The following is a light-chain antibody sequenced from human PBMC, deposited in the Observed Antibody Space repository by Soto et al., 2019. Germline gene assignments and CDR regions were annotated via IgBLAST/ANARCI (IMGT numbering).Light chain of an antibody. Sequence: EIVMTQSPVTLSVTPEERVTLSCRASHSVSSNLAWYQQKPGQAPSLLIYGAFTRATGIPARFSGTGSGTEFTLTISSLQSEDFALYYCQQYNDWPLTFGQGTKVDIK. J-gene: IGKJ1*01. CDR2: GAF. CDR3: QQYNDWPLT. V-gene: IGKV3-15*01. CDR1: HSVSSN.